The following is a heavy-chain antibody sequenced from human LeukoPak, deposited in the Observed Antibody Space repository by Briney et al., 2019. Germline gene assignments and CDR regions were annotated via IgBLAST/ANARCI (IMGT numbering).Heavy chain of an antibody. CDR1: RFTFSGYA. Sequence: GGSLRLSCAASRFTFSGYAMSWVRQVPGKGLEWVSTITGSGDTTYYADSVKGRFTISRDNSKNTLYLQMNSLRAEDTAVYYCAKARGYCSGGTCYSEFDYWGQGTLVTVSS. J-gene: IGHJ4*02. CDR3: AKARGYCSGGTCYSEFDY. D-gene: IGHD2-15*01. V-gene: IGHV3-23*01. CDR2: ITGSGDTT.